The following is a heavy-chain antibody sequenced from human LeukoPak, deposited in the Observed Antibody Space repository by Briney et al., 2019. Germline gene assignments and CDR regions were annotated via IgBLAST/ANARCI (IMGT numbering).Heavy chain of an antibody. J-gene: IGHJ4*02. Sequence: GASVKVSCKVSGYTLTELSMHWVRQAPGKGLEWMGGFDPEDGETIYAQKFQGRVTMTRDTSISTAYMELSRLRSDDTAVYYCARDLINYGSGSYFNLLGNYWGQGTLVTVSS. V-gene: IGHV1-24*01. CDR2: FDPEDGET. CDR3: ARDLINYGSGSYFNLLGNY. CDR1: GYTLTELS. D-gene: IGHD3-10*01.